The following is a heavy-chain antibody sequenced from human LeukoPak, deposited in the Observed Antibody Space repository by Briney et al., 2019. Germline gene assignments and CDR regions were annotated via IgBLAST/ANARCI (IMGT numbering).Heavy chain of an antibody. J-gene: IGHJ4*02. V-gene: IGHV3-53*04. CDR1: GFTVSSNY. CDR3: ARVGGSYFDY. CDR2: IYSGGST. Sequence: GGSLRLSCAASGFTVSSNYMSWVRQAPGKGLEWVSVIYSGGSTYYADSVKGRYTISRHNSENTLYLQMNSLRAEDTAVYYCARVGGSYFDYWGQGTLVTVSS. D-gene: IGHD1-26*01.